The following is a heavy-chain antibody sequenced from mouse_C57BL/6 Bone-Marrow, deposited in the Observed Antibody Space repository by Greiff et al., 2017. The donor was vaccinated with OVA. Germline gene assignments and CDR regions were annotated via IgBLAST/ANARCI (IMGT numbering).Heavy chain of an antibody. Sequence: EVQVVESGGGLVKPGGSLKLSCAASGFTFSSYAMSWVRQTPEKRLEWVATISDGGSYTYYPDNLKGRFTVSRDKAKNNLYLQMRHLKSEDTAMYYCAGDHTTVLDYWGQGTTLTVSS. J-gene: IGHJ2*01. CDR1: GFTFSSYA. CDR3: AGDHTTVLDY. CDR2: ISDGGSYT. V-gene: IGHV5-4*01. D-gene: IGHD1-1*01.